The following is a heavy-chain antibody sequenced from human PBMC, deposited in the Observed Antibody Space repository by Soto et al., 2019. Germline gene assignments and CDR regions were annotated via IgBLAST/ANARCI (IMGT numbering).Heavy chain of an antibody. CDR3: ARKRTAGSCPFDY. CDR1: GGSISSGGYY. J-gene: IGHJ4*02. CDR2: IYYSGST. D-gene: IGHD2-15*01. V-gene: IGHV4-31*03. Sequence: SETLSLTCTVSGGSISSGGYYWSWIRQHPGKGLEWVGYIYYSGSTFYNPSLKSRVTISVDTSKNQFSLKLDSVTAADTAVYFCARKRTAGSCPFDYWGQGTLVTVSS.